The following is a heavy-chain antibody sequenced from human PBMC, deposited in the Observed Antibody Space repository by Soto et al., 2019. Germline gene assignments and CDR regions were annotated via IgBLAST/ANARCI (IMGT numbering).Heavy chain of an antibody. CDR1: GFSFDAYS. Sequence: EVQLVESGGVVVQPGGSLRLSCAASGFSFDAYSMHWIRQIPGKGLEWVSLITSDGGTTYYADSVKGRFAISRDNSKSSLFLHLISLRTEDTAFYYCAKDRSLRYPDYDFDDWGQGTLVTVFS. D-gene: IGHD4-17*01. CDR2: ITSDGGTT. CDR3: AKDRSLRYPDYDFDD. V-gene: IGHV3-43*01. J-gene: IGHJ4*02.